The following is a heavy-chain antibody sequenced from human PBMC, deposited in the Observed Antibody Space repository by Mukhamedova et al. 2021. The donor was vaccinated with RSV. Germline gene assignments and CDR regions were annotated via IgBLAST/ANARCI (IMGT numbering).Heavy chain of an antibody. CDR2: FDPEDGET. D-gene: IGHD2-2*01. CDR3: ATGSARDIVVVPAALSGNYFDY. J-gene: IGHJ4*02. Sequence: GLEWMGGFDPEDGETIYAQKFQARATTTAATSTDTAYMELSSLRSEDTAVYYCATGSARDIVVVPAALSGNYFDYWGQGTLVTV. V-gene: IGHV1-24*01.